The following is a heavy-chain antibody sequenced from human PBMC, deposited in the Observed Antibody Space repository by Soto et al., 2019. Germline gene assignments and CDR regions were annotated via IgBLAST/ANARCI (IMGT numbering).Heavy chain of an antibody. CDR1: GYTFTSYA. CDR3: SWVRQPPGKGLEWIGYIYDSGSTNYNPSLKSRVTISVDTSKNQFSLRLTSVTAADTAVYYCAAAPRY. V-gene: IGHV1-3*01. Sequence: GASVKVSCKASGYTFTSYAMHWVRQAPGQRLEWMGWINAGNGNTKYSQKFQGRVTITRDTSASTAYMEMSSLRSEDTAVYYWSWVRQPPGKGLEWIGYIYDSGSTNYNPSLKSRVTISVDTSKNQFSLRLTSVTAADTAVYYCAAAPRYWGQGTLVTVSS. D-gene: IGHD1-26*01. J-gene: IGHJ4*02. CDR2: INAGNGNT.